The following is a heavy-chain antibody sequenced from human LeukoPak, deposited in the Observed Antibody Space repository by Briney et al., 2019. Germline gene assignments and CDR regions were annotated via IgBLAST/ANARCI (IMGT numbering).Heavy chain of an antibody. V-gene: IGHV1-2*02. Sequence: ASVKVSCKASGYTFTGYYMHWVRQAPGQGLEWMGWINPNSGGTNYAQKFQGRVTMTRDTSISTAYMELSRLRSDDTAVYYCATHPNGYCSGGSCYDPGALYGMDVWGQGTTVTVSS. J-gene: IGHJ6*02. CDR2: INPNSGGT. CDR1: GYTFTGYY. CDR3: ATHPNGYCSGGSCYDPGALYGMDV. D-gene: IGHD2-15*01.